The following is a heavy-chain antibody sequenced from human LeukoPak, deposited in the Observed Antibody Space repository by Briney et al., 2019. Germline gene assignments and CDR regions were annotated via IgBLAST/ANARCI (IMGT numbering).Heavy chain of an antibody. CDR1: GGSISSGGYY. J-gene: IGHJ4*02. CDR3: ARVRFGYGDYI. Sequence: PSETLSLTCTVSGGSISSGGYYWSWIRQHPGKGLEWIGYIYYSGSTYYNPSLLSRVTISVDTSKNQFSLKLTSVTAADTAVYCCARVRFGYGDYIWGQGTLVTVSS. D-gene: IGHD4-17*01. CDR2: IYYSGST. V-gene: IGHV4-31*03.